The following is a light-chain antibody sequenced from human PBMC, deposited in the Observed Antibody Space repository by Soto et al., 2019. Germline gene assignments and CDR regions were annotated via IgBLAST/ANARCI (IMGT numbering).Light chain of an antibody. CDR1: QSISNY. Sequence: EIQMTQSPSSLSASVGDRVTITCRASQSISNYLNWYQQKPGKAPNLLIYDASSLLSGVPSRFSGSGSGTEFTLTISSLQPDDFATYYCQHYNSYSEAFGQGTKVDIK. J-gene: IGKJ1*01. CDR2: DAS. V-gene: IGKV1-5*01. CDR3: QHYNSYSEA.